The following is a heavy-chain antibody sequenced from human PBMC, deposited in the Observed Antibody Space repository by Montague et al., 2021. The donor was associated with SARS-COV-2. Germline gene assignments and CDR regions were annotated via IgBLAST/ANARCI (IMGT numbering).Heavy chain of an antibody. D-gene: IGHD2-8*01. CDR2: IYYSGGT. CDR1: GGSIGSSSYY. J-gene: IGHJ4*02. CDR3: ATITLGYCTNGVCQPPDY. Sequence: SETLSLTCTVSGGSIGSSSYYWGWIRQPPGKGLEWIGSIYYSGGTYYNPSLKSRVTISVDTSKNQFSLKLSSVTAADTAVYYCATITLGYCTNGVCQPPDYWGQGTLVTVSS. V-gene: IGHV4-39*01.